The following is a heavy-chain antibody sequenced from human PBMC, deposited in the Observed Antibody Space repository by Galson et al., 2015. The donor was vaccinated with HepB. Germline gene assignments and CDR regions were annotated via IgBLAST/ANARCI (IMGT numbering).Heavy chain of an antibody. V-gene: IGHV4-59*01. Sequence: LSLTCTVSGGSISSYYWSWIRQPPGKGLEWIGYIYYSGSTNYNPSLKSRVTISVDTSKNQFSLKLSSVTAADTAVYYCARDPVGSGSFPNGMDVWGQGTTVTVSS. J-gene: IGHJ6*02. D-gene: IGHD3-10*01. CDR2: IYYSGST. CDR1: GGSISSYY. CDR3: ARDPVGSGSFPNGMDV.